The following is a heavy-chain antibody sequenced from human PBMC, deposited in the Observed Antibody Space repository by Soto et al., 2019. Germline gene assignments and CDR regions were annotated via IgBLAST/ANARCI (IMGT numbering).Heavy chain of an antibody. CDR1: GFTFSSYE. D-gene: IGHD3-9*01. Sequence: GGSLRLSCAASGFTFSSYEMHWVRQATGKGLEWVSAIGTAGDTYYPGSVKGRSTISRENAKNSLYLQMNSLRAGDTAVYYCARGLYDILTGYYRFDPWGQGTLVTVSS. V-gene: IGHV3-13*01. CDR3: ARGLYDILTGYYRFDP. CDR2: IGTAGDT. J-gene: IGHJ5*02.